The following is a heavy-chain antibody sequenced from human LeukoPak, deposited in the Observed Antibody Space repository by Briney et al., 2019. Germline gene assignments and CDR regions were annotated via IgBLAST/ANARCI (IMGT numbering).Heavy chain of an antibody. CDR1: GGSISSGGYY. D-gene: IGHD3-3*01. Sequence: PSETLSLTCTVSGGSISSGGYYWSWIRQHPGKGLEWIGYIYYSGSTYYNPSLKSRVTISVDASKNQFSLKLSSVTAADTAVYYCARAPIGDYDFWSGYYNGGIDCWGQGTLVTVSS. V-gene: IGHV4-31*03. CDR2: IYYSGST. J-gene: IGHJ4*02. CDR3: ARAPIGDYDFWSGYYNGGIDC.